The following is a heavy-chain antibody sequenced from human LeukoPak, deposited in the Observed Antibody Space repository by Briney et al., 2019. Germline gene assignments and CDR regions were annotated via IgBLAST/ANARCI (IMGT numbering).Heavy chain of an antibody. CDR3: ARGNYYDSSGYYYIHDY. CDR1: GGSISSYY. V-gene: IGHV4-59*01. Sequence: PSETLSLTCTVSGGSISSYYWSWIRQPPGKGLEWIGYIYYSGSTNYNPSLKSRVTISVDTSKNQFSLKLSSVTAADTAVYYCARGNYYDSSGYYYIHDYWGQGTLVTVSS. CDR2: IYYSGST. D-gene: IGHD3-22*01. J-gene: IGHJ4*02.